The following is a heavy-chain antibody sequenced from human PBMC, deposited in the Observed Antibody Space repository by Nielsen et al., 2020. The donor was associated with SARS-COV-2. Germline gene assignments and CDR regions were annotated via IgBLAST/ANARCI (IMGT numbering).Heavy chain of an antibody. Sequence: GGSLRLSCAASGFTVSSNYMSWVRQAPGKGLEWVANIKQEGSEKYYVDSVKGRFTISRDNAKNSLYLQMNSLRAEDTAVYYCARGSIAAAGGFDYWGQGTLVTVSS. D-gene: IGHD6-13*01. CDR2: IKQEGSEK. J-gene: IGHJ4*02. CDR1: GFTVSSNY. CDR3: ARGSIAAAGGFDY. V-gene: IGHV3-7*01.